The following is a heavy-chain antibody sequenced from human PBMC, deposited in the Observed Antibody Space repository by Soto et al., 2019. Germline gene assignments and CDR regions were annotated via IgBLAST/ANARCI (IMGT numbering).Heavy chain of an antibody. CDR2: IKSKTDGGTT. D-gene: IGHD4-17*01. V-gene: IGHV3-15*01. J-gene: IGHJ4*02. Sequence: GGSLRLSCAASGFTFSNAWMSWVRQAPGKGLEWVGRIKSKTDGGTTDYAAPVKGRFTISRDDSKNTLYLQMNSLKTEDTAVYYCTTDPFVFGDSVLDYWGQGTLVTVSS. CDR1: GFTFSNAW. CDR3: TTDPFVFGDSVLDY.